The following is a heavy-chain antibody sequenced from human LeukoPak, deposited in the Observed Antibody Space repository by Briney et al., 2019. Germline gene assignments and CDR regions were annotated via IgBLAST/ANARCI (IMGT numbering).Heavy chain of an antibody. CDR2: ISGSGGST. V-gene: IGHV3-23*01. D-gene: IGHD6-6*01. Sequence: PGGSLRLSCAASGFTFSSYAMSWVRQAPGKGLEWVSAISGSGGSTYYADSVKGRFTISRDNSKNTLYLQMNSLRAEDTAVYYCAREHPGIAARYYYYMDVWGKGTTVTVSS. CDR3: AREHPGIAARYYYYMDV. J-gene: IGHJ6*03. CDR1: GFTFSSYA.